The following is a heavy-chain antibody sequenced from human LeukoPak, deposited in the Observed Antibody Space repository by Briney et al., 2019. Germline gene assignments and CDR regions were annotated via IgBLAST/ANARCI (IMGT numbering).Heavy chain of an antibody. CDR1: GFTFDDYA. CDR3: AKGNYYGSGDIDY. V-gene: IGHV3-9*01. J-gene: IGHJ4*02. D-gene: IGHD3-10*01. CDR2: ISWNSGSI. Sequence: PGGSLRLSCAASGFTFDDYAMDWVRQAPGKGLEWVSGISWNSGSIGYADSVKGRFTISRDNAKNSLYLQMNSLRAEDTALYYCAKGNYYGSGDIDYWGQGTLVTVSS.